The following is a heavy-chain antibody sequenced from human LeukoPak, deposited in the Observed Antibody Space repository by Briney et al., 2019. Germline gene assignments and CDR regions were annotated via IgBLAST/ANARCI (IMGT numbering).Heavy chain of an antibody. CDR1: GVTFSSYA. CDR2: IIPIFGTA. V-gene: IGHV1-69*13. D-gene: IGHD3-22*01. CDR3: ARGVNYYDSSGYYLFDY. Sequence: SVKVSFKASGVTFSSYAISWVRQAPGQGLEWMGGIIPIFGTANYAQKFQGRVTITADESTSTAYMELSSLRSEDTAVYYCARGVNYYDSSGYYLFDYWGQGTLVTVSS. J-gene: IGHJ4*02.